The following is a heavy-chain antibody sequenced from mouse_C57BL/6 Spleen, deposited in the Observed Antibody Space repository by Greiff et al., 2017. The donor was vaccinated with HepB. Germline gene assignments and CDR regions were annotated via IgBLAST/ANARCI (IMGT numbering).Heavy chain of an antibody. CDR1: GYTFTSYW. V-gene: IGHV1-69*01. D-gene: IGHD3-2*02. J-gene: IGHJ4*01. CDR2: IDPSDSYT. CDR3: AVVDSSGYGMAMDY. Sequence: VQLQQPGAELVMPGASVKLSCKASGYTFTSYWMHWVKQRPGQGLEWIGEIDPSDSYTNYNQKFKGKSTLTVDKSSSTAYMQLSSLTSEDSAVYYCAVVDSSGYGMAMDYWGQGTSVTVSS.